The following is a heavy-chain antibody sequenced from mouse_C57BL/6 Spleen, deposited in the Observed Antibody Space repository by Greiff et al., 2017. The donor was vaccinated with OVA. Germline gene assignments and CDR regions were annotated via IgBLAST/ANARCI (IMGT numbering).Heavy chain of an antibody. J-gene: IGHJ4*01. CDR3: ARHYRMDY. Sequence: ESGPGLVKPSQSLSLTCSVTGYSITSGYYWNWIRQFPGNKLEWMGYISYDGSNNYNPSLKNRISITRDTSKNQFFLKLNSVTTEDTATYYCARHYRMDYWGQGTSVTVSS. V-gene: IGHV3-6*01. CDR2: ISYDGSN. CDR1: GYSITSGYY. D-gene: IGHD2-14*01.